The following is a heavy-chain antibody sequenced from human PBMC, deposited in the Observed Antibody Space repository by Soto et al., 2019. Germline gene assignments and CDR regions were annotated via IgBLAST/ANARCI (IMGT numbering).Heavy chain of an antibody. Sequence: PSETLSLTCAVSGYSISSSNWWGWIRQPPGKGLEWIGYIYYSGTTYYNPSLKSRVSMSVDTSKNQFSLKLTSVTAVDTAVYYCARREIQGPIDYWGQGTPVPSPQ. D-gene: IGHD1-26*01. CDR2: IYYSGTT. CDR3: ARREIQGPIDY. V-gene: IGHV4-28*01. CDR1: GYSISSSNW. J-gene: IGHJ4*02.